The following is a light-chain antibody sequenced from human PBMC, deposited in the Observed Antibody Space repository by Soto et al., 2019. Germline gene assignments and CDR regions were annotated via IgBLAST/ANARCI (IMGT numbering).Light chain of an antibody. CDR2: WAS. Sequence: DIVMTQSQDSLAVSLGERANLNCKSSQSVLSSSNTKNYLAWYQQKPGQPPKLLIYWASTRESGVPDRFSGSGSGTDVTHTISSLQAEDVAVYYCQQYYSTPRTFGPGTKVEIK. CDR3: QQYYSTPRT. J-gene: IGKJ1*01. CDR1: QSVLSSSNTKNY. V-gene: IGKV4-1*01.